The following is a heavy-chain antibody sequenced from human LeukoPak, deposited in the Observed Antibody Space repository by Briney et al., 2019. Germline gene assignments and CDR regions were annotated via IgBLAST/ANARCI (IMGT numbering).Heavy chain of an antibody. Sequence: SVKVSCKASGGTFSSYAISWVRQAPGQGLEWMGRIIPIFGTANYAQKFQGRVTITADKSTSTAYMELSSLRSEDTAVYYCARDWSRGYCTNGVCYAGRGFDYWGQGTLVTVSS. J-gene: IGHJ4*02. V-gene: IGHV1-69*06. CDR2: IIPIFGTA. CDR3: ARDWSRGYCTNGVCYAGRGFDY. CDR1: GGTFSSYA. D-gene: IGHD2-8*01.